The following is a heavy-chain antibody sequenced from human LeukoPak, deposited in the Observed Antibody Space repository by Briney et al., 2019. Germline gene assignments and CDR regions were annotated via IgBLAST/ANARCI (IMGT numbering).Heavy chain of an antibody. CDR3: AKEGYSYGYYFDY. CDR2: ISGLGGST. Sequence: GGSLRLSCAASGXTFDDYGMHWVRQAPGKGLQWVSLISGLGGSTYYADSVKGRFTISRDNSKNSLYLQMNSLRTEDTALYYCAKEGYSYGYYFDYWGQGTLVTVSS. CDR1: GXTFDDYG. D-gene: IGHD5-18*01. V-gene: IGHV3-43*02. J-gene: IGHJ4*02.